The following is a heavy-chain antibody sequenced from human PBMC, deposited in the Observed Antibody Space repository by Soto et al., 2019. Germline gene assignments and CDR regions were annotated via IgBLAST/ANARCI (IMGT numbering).Heavy chain of an antibody. V-gene: IGHV1-24*01. Sequence: ASVKVSCKVSGYTLTELSMHWVRQAPGKGLEWMGGFDPEDGETIYAQKFQGRVTMTEDTSTDTAYMELSSLRSEDTAVYYCATVGFGVAPVAYYYYYYGMDVWGQGTTVTVSS. CDR3: ATVGFGVAPVAYYYYYYGMDV. D-gene: IGHD3-3*01. CDR1: GYTLTELS. J-gene: IGHJ6*02. CDR2: FDPEDGET.